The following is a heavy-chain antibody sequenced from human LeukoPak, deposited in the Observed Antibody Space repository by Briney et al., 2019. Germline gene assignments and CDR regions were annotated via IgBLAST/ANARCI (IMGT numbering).Heavy chain of an antibody. D-gene: IGHD3-22*01. CDR3: ARLTGPQWLLLPFWFDS. Sequence: GGSLRLSCAASGFTFSSYEMNWVRQAPGKGLEWVSYISSSGSTIYYADSVKGRFTISRDNAKNSLYLQMNSLTADDTAVYYCARLTGPQWLLLPFWFDSWGQGTLVTVSS. V-gene: IGHV3-48*03. CDR2: ISSSGSTI. J-gene: IGHJ5*01. CDR1: GFTFSSYE.